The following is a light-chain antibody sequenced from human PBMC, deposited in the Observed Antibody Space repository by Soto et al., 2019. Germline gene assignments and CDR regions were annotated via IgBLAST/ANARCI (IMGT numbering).Light chain of an antibody. Sequence: DIQMTQSPSSLSASVGDRVTIACRTSQSISIYLNWYQHKPGIAPKLLIYGASRLQSGVPSRFSGSESGTDFTLTISSLQPEHFATYYCQQSYSIPWTFGQGTKVEIK. J-gene: IGKJ1*01. V-gene: IGKV1-39*01. CDR1: QSISIY. CDR2: GAS. CDR3: QQSYSIPWT.